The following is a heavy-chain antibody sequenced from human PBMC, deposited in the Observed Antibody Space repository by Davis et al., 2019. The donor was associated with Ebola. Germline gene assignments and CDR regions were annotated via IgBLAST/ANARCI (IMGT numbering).Heavy chain of an antibody. CDR1: GGSISSYY. Sequence: SETLSLTCTVSGGSISSYYWSWIRQPPGKGLEWIGYTYYSGSTNYNPSLTSRVTISVDTSKNQFSLKLSSVTAADTAVYYCARLWETYYYDSSGYYKAYGAFDIWGQGTMVTVSS. D-gene: IGHD3-22*01. CDR3: ARLWETYYYDSSGYYKAYGAFDI. CDR2: TYYSGST. J-gene: IGHJ3*02. V-gene: IGHV4-59*08.